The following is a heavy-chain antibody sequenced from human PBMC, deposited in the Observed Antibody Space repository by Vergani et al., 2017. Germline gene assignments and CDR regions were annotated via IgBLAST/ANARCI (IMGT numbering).Heavy chain of an antibody. CDR3: ARIPDYGGNSWYFDL. V-gene: IGHV2-26*01. Sequence: QVTLRESGPALVKPTQTLTLTCTFSGFSLSTSGMCVSWIRQPPGKALEWLAHIFSNDEKSYSTSLKSRLTISKGTSKSQVVLTMTNMDPVDTATYYCARIPDYGGNSWYFDLWGRGTLVTVSS. D-gene: IGHD4-23*01. J-gene: IGHJ2*01. CDR1: GFSLSTSGMC. CDR2: IFSNDEK.